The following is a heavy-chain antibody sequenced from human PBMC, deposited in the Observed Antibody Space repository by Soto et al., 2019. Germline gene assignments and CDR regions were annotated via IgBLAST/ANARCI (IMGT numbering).Heavy chain of an antibody. Sequence: GGSLRLSCTASGFTFGDYAMSWFRQAPGKGLELVGFIRSKAYGGTTEYAASVKGRFTISRDDSKSIAYLQMNSLKTEDTAVYYCTRAGGAAAGDYYYYGMDVWGQGTTVTVSS. V-gene: IGHV3-49*03. D-gene: IGHD6-13*01. J-gene: IGHJ6*02. CDR3: TRAGGAAAGDYYYYGMDV. CDR1: GFTFGDYA. CDR2: IRSKAYGGTT.